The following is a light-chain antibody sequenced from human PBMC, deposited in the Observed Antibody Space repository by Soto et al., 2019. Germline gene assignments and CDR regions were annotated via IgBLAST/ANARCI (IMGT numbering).Light chain of an antibody. V-gene: IGKV3-11*01. CDR2: DAS. Sequence: EIVLTQSPATLSLSPGERATLSCRASQSVRSYLAWYQQKPGQAPRLLIYDASNRATGIPARFSGSGSGTDFTPTISSLEPEDFAVYYCQQRSNWLTFGGGTKVDIK. CDR1: QSVRSY. CDR3: QQRSNWLT. J-gene: IGKJ4*01.